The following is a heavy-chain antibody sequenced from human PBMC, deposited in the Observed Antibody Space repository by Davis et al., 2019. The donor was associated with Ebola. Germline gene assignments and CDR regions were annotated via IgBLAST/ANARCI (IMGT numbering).Heavy chain of an antibody. D-gene: IGHD1-14*01. J-gene: IGHJ2*01. Sequence: ASVKVSCKASGYTFTSYDINWVRQATGQGLECMGWMNPNSGNTSYAQKFQGRVTITRNTSISTAYMELSSLRYEDTAVYYCARGRSGIYWYFDLWGRGTLVTVSS. CDR2: MNPNSGNT. V-gene: IGHV1-8*03. CDR1: GYTFTSYD. CDR3: ARGRSGIYWYFDL.